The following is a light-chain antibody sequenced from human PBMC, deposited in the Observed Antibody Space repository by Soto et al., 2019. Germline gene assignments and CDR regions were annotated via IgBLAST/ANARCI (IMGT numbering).Light chain of an antibody. CDR1: SGHSSYA. J-gene: IGLJ1*01. CDR3: QTWGTGIQV. V-gene: IGLV4-69*01. CDR2: LNSDGSH. Sequence: QPVLTQSPSASASLGASVKLTCTLSSGHSSYAIAWHQQQPEKGPRYLMKLNSDGSHSKGDGIPDRFSGSSSGAERYLTISSLQSEDEADYYCQTWGTGIQVFGTGT.